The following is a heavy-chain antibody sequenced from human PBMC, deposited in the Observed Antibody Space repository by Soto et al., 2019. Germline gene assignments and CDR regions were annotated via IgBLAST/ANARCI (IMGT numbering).Heavy chain of an antibody. Sequence: SVKVSCKASGGTFSSYAISWVRQAPGQGLEWMGGIIPIFGTANYAQKFQGRVTITADESTSTAYMELSSLRSEDTAVYYCARGSTVTTDTWFDPWGQGTMVTVYS. V-gene: IGHV1-69*13. CDR3: ARGSTVTTDTWFDP. D-gene: IGHD4-17*01. CDR1: GGTFSSYA. J-gene: IGHJ5*02. CDR2: IIPIFGTA.